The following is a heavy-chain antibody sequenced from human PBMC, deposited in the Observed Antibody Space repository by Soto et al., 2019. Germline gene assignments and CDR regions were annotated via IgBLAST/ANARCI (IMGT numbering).Heavy chain of an antibody. CDR2: ISGSGAST. CDR1: GFTFSTYA. Sequence: PGGSLRLSCAASGFTFSTYAMSWVRQAPGKGLEWVSAISGSGASTFYADSVKGRFTISRDNSINTLYLQMKSLRTEDTAVYYCAHPRGYGVFDAYDFWGQGTMVTVSS. CDR3: AHPRGYGVFDAYDF. V-gene: IGHV3-23*01. D-gene: IGHD4-17*01. J-gene: IGHJ3*01.